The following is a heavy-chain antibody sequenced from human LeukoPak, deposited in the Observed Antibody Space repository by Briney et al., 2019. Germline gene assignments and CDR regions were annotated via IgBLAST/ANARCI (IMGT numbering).Heavy chain of an antibody. V-gene: IGHV4-59*01. CDR3: ARDRDSSGLRDFDL. J-gene: IGHJ2*01. D-gene: IGHD3-22*01. Sequence: PSETLSLTCTVSGGSIGSYYRSRIRQPPGKGLEWIGYIYYSGNTNYNPSLKSRVSISIDTSKNQFSLQLSSVTAADTAVYYCARDRDSSGLRDFDLWGRGTLVTVSA. CDR2: IYYSGNT. CDR1: GGSIGSYY.